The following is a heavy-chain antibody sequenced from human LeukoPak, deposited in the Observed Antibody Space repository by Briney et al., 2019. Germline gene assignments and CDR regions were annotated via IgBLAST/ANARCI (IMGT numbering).Heavy chain of an antibody. Sequence: GGSLRLSCAASGFTFSSYAMSWVRQAPGNGLEWVSAISGSGGSTYYADSGKGRFTISRDNSKNTLYLQMNSLRAEDTAVYYCAKDPLIVATPGDYWGQGTLVTVSS. CDR1: GFTFSSYA. V-gene: IGHV3-23*01. J-gene: IGHJ4*02. CDR3: AKDPLIVATPGDY. D-gene: IGHD5-12*01. CDR2: ISGSGGST.